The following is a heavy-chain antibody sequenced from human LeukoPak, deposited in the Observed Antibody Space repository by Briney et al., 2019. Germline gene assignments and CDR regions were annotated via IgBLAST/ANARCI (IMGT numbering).Heavy chain of an antibody. D-gene: IGHD3-10*01. J-gene: IGHJ4*02. V-gene: IGHV3-30*18. CDR3: ANSYYYGSGSYGDY. CDR1: GFTFSSYG. CDR2: ISYDGSNK. Sequence: GGSLRLSCVASGFTFSSYGMHWVRQAPGKGLEWVAVISYDGSNKYYADSVKGRFTISRDNSKNTLYLQMNSLRAEDTAVYYCANSYYYGSGSYGDYWGQGTLVTVSS.